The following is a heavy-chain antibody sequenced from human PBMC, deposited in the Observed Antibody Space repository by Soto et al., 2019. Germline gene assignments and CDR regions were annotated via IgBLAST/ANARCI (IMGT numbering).Heavy chain of an antibody. CDR2: IYYSGST. V-gene: IGHV4-31*03. D-gene: IGHD3-10*01. CDR1: GGSISSGGYY. J-gene: IGHJ6*02. Sequence: NPSETLSLTCTVAGGSISSGGYYWSWIRQHPGKGLEWIWYIYYSGSTYYNPSLKSRVTISVDTSKNQFSLKLSSVTAADTAVYYCARVIYGSGSYGSYYYYYGMDVWGQGTTVTVSS. CDR3: ARVIYGSGSYGSYYYYYGMDV.